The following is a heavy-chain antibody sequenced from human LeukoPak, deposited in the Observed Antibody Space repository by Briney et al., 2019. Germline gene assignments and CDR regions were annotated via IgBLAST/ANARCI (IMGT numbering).Heavy chain of an antibody. CDR2: IKQDGSEK. CDR3: AREDILTGYCNPDY. J-gene: IGHJ4*02. Sequence: PGGSLRLSCAASGFTVSSNYMSWVRQAPGKGLEWVANIKQDGSEKYYVDSVEGRFHISRDNAKNSLYLQMNSLRAEDTAVYYCAREDILTGYCNPDYWGQGTLVTVSS. V-gene: IGHV3-7*01. D-gene: IGHD3-9*01. CDR1: GFTVSSNY.